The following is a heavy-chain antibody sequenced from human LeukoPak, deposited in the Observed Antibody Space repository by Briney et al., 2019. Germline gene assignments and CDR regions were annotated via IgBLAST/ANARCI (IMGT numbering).Heavy chain of an antibody. CDR2: FDPEDGET. CDR1: GYTLTELS. Sequence: ASVKVSCKVSGYTLTELSMHWVRQAPGKGLEWMGGFDPEDGETIYAQKFQGRVTMTEDTSTDAAYMELSSLRSEDTAVYYCATPLGFWSGYYYWGQGTLVTVSS. V-gene: IGHV1-24*01. J-gene: IGHJ4*02. D-gene: IGHD3-3*01. CDR3: ATPLGFWSGYYY.